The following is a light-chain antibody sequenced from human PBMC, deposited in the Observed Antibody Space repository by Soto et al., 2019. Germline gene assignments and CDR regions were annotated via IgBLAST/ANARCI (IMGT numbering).Light chain of an antibody. CDR1: HSVNNY. Sequence: EIVFTQSPATLSLSPGERATLSCRASHSVNNYLAWYQQRPGQAPRLLIYGASTRATGIPDRFSGSGSGTDFTLTISRLEPEDFAVYYCQQYGSSSWTFGQGTKVDIK. V-gene: IGKV3-20*01. CDR2: GAS. J-gene: IGKJ1*01. CDR3: QQYGSSSWT.